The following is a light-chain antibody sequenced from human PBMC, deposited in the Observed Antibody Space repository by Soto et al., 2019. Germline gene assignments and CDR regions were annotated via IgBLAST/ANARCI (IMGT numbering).Light chain of an antibody. V-gene: IGLV1-40*01. CDR1: SPNIGAGYD. CDR3: QSYDNSLSGPV. Sequence: QSVLTQPPSVSGAPGQRVTISCTGSSPNIGAGYDAHWYQQLPGKVPKLLIYGDTNRPSGVPDRFSGSKSGTSASLAITGLQPEDEADYYCQSYDNSLSGPVFGPGTKLTVL. CDR2: GDT. J-gene: IGLJ1*01.